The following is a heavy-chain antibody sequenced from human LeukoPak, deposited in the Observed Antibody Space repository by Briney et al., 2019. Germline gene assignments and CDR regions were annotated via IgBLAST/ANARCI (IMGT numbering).Heavy chain of an antibody. V-gene: IGHV4-59*01. Sequence: PSETLSLTCTVSGASISSYYWSWIRQPPGKGLEWIGDIYYSGSIKYNPSLKSRVTMSVDTSKNQFSLKLSSVTATDTAIYYCARENPSGFYNRPIDYWGQGTLVTVSS. CDR2: IYYSGSI. CDR3: ARENPSGFYNRPIDY. CDR1: GASISSYY. J-gene: IGHJ4*02. D-gene: IGHD3-22*01.